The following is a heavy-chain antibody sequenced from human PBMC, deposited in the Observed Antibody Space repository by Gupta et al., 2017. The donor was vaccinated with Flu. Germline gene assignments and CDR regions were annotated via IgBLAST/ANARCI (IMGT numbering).Heavy chain of an antibody. CDR3: ARERMTTVTSPFDY. J-gene: IGHJ4*02. D-gene: IGHD4-17*01. V-gene: IGHV1-3*01. CDR2: INAGNGNT. Sequence: QVQLVQSGAEVKKPGASVKVSCKASGYTFTSYAMHWVRQAPGQKLEWMGWINAGNGNTKYSQKFQGRVTITRDTSASTAYMELSSLRSEDTAVYYCARERMTTVTSPFDYWGQGTLVTGSS. CDR1: GYTFTSYA.